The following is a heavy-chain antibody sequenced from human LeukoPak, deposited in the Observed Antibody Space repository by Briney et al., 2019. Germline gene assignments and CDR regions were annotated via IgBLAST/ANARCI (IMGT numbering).Heavy chain of an antibody. CDR1: GFNFSTYG. CDR3: ARDRTTVTTFDY. CDR2: ISSSSSYI. J-gene: IGHJ4*02. Sequence: GGSLRLSCAASGFNFSTYGMNWVRQAPGKGLEWVSSISSSSSYIYYADSVKGRFTISRDNAKNSLYLQMNTLRAEDTAVYYCARDRTTVTTFDYWGQGTLVTVSS. D-gene: IGHD4-17*01. V-gene: IGHV3-21*01.